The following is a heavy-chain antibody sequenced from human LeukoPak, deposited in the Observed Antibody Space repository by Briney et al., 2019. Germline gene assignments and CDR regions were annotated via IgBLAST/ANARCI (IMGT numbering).Heavy chain of an antibody. V-gene: IGHV3-21*01. CDR3: ASDSSEYYSTPLGY. D-gene: IGHD3-22*01. Sequence: PGGSLRLSCAASGFTFSTNSMNWVRQAPGKGLEWVSSISSSSSYIYYAASVQGRFTISRDNAKNSLYLQMNSLRAEDTAVYYCASDSSEYYSTPLGYWGQGTLVTVSS. CDR1: GFTFSTNS. CDR2: ISSSSSYI. J-gene: IGHJ4*02.